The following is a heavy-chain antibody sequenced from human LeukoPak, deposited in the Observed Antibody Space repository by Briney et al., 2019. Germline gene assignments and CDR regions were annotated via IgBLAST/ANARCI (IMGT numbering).Heavy chain of an antibody. Sequence: GGSLRLSCAASGFTFSTSWMHWVRQAPGKGLVWVSRMNSDGSSTSYAESVKGRFTISRDNAKNTLYLQMNSLRPEDTAVYYCARAGSTICYSCGQGTLVTVSS. J-gene: IGHJ4*02. CDR1: GFTFSTSW. CDR2: MNSDGSST. V-gene: IGHV3-74*01. D-gene: IGHD2-2*01. CDR3: ARAGSTICYS.